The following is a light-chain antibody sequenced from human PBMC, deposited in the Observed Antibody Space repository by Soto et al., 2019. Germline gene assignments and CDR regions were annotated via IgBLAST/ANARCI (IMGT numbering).Light chain of an antibody. Sequence: EIVLTQSPGTLSLSPGERATHSCRAAQGVSFNYLAWCQQKPGQSPSLLIYGASTNATGIPARLSGRGSGTKFTHTTTCQQSEEFAVYDCQQYNNWPHTFGGGTKVDIK. CDR2: GAS. CDR1: QGVSFNY. CDR3: QQYNNWPHT. J-gene: IGKJ4*02. V-gene: IGKV3D-15*01.